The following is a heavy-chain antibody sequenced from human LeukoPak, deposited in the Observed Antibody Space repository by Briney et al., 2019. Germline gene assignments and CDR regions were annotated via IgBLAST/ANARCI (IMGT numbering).Heavy chain of an antibody. V-gene: IGHV3-33*02. CDR3: ARENFDS. J-gene: IGHJ5*01. Sequence: GGSLRLSCAASGFTFSSYGMHWVRQAPGKGLEWVAVVSYEGTIKYYSDSAKGRYTVSRDNSANIISLQMNNLTTEDTAAYYCARENFDSWGQGTLVAVPP. CDR2: VSYEGTIK. CDR1: GFTFSSYG.